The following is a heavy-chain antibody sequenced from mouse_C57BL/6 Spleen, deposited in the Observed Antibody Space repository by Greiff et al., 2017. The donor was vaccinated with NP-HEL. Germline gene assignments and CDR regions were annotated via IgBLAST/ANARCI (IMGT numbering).Heavy chain of an antibody. CDR1: GYTFTSYT. CDR2: INPSSGYT. V-gene: IGHV1-4*01. CDR3: ARSGDGYPFDY. Sequence: VQLKESGAELARPGASVKMSCKASGYTFTSYTMHWVNQRPGQGLEWIGYINPSSGYTKYNQKFKDKATLTADKSSSTAYMQLSSLTSEDSAVYYCARSGDGYPFDYWGQGTTLTVSS. J-gene: IGHJ2*01. D-gene: IGHD2-3*01.